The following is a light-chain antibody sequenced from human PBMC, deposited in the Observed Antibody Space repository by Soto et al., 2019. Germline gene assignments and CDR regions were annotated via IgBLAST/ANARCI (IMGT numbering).Light chain of an antibody. CDR2: LGS. V-gene: IGKV2-28*01. Sequence: VMTQSPRSRCTISGKATSLSCMSIARLLHKNGYNYVDWYLKKPGQYPQILIYLGSNRASGVPDRFSGSGSGTDFKLKISRVEAEEVGVYYCMQDLHPTLTFGGGTKVDIK. J-gene: IGKJ4*01. CDR3: MQDLHPTLT. CDR1: ARLLHKNGYNY.